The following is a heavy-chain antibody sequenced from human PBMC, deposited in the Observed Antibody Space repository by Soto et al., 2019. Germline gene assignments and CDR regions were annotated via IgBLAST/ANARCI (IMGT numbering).Heavy chain of an antibody. CDR3: ARGDYYDSSGYSFDY. CDR1: GFSFSDYY. CDR2: ISSSSGSTI. D-gene: IGHD3-22*01. V-gene: IGHV3-11*04. Sequence: GGSLRLSCAASGFSFSDYYMSWIRQAPGKGLEWISYISSSSGSTIYYADSVKGRFTISRDNAKNSLYLQMNSLRAEDTAVYYCARGDYYDSSGYSFDYWGQGTLVTVSS. J-gene: IGHJ4*02.